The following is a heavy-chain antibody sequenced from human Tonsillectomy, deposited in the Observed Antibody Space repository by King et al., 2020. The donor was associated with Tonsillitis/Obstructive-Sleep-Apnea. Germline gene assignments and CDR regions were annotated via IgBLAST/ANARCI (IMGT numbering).Heavy chain of an antibody. CDR1: GDPISSNPYY. CDR3: ASGRNVMVVVNDAFHI. CDR2: IFSRGSS. Sequence: LQLQESGPGVVKASETLSLICTVSGDPISSNPYYWGWIRQSPGKGLEWIGTIFSRGSSHYNPSLKSRVTISVDTSKNQFSLKLPSVTAADTAVYYCASGRNVMVVVNDAFHIWGQGTMLTVSS. J-gene: IGHJ3*02. D-gene: IGHD3-22*01. V-gene: IGHV4-39*01.